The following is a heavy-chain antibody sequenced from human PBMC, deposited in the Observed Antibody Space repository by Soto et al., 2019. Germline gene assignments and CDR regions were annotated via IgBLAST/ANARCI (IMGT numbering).Heavy chain of an antibody. D-gene: IGHD2-2*01. CDR2: IVPIFGTA. CDR1: GGTFSSYA. J-gene: IGHJ6*02. V-gene: IGHV1-69*13. CDR3: ARHGDIVVVPAALAYYYYGMDV. Sequence: SVKVSCKASGGTFSSYAISWVRQAPGQGLEWMGGIVPIFGTANYAQKFQGRVTITADESTSTAYMELSSLRSEDTAVYYCARHGDIVVVPAALAYYYYGMDVWGQGTTVTVSS.